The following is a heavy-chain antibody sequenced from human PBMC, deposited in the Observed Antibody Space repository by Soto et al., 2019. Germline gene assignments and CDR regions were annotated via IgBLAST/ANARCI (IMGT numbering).Heavy chain of an antibody. CDR2: IYPGDSDT. CDR1: GNSFTTYW. CDR3: ARQGYSYGYDS. D-gene: IGHD5-18*01. J-gene: IGHJ4*02. V-gene: IGHV5-51*01. Sequence: GESLKISCQGSGNSFTTYWIGWVRQMPGKGLEWMGIIYPGDSDTRYSPSFQGQVTISADKSISTAYLQWSSLKASDTAMYYCARQGYSYGYDSWGQGTLVTSPQ.